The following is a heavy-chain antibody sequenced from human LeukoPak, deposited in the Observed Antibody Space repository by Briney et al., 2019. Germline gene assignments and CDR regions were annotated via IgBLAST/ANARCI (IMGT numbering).Heavy chain of an antibody. CDR1: GYSFNNYW. CDR2: VYPSDSDT. D-gene: IGHD3/OR15-3a*01. CDR3: ARQYDLLAGPYYFDF. Sequence: GESLKISCRASGYSFNNYWIAWARQMPGKGLEWLGFVYPSDSDTQYNPSFQGQVTVSADKSANTAYLQWSSLTASDSAIYYCARQYDLLAGPYYFDFWGQGTLVTVSS. V-gene: IGHV5-51*01. J-gene: IGHJ4*02.